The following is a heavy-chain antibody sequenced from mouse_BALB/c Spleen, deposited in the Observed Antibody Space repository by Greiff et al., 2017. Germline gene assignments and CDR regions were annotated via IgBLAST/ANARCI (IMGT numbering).Heavy chain of an antibody. CDR2: IYPGGGYT. J-gene: IGHJ2*01. Sequence: QVQLQQSGAELVRPGTSVKISCKASGYTFTNYWLGWVKQRPGHGLEWIGDIYPGGGYTNYNEKFKGKATLTADTSSSTAYMQLSSLTSEDSAVYFCARSGLRRSFDYWGQGTTLTVSS. CDR1: GYTFTNYW. CDR3: ARSGLRRSFDY. V-gene: IGHV1-63*02. D-gene: IGHD2-2*01.